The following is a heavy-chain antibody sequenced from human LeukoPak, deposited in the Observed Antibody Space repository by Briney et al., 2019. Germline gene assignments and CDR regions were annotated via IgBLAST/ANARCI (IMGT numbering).Heavy chain of an antibody. J-gene: IGHJ6*02. Sequence: PGRSLRLSCAASGFTFDDYAMHWVRQAPGKGLEWVSGISWNSGSIGYADSVKGRFTISRDNAKNSLYLQMNSLRAEDTALYYCARVKGGSYHYYYYGMDVWGQGTTVTVSS. V-gene: IGHV3-9*01. CDR1: GFTFDDYA. CDR3: ARVKGGSYHYYYYGMDV. D-gene: IGHD1-26*01. CDR2: ISWNSGSI.